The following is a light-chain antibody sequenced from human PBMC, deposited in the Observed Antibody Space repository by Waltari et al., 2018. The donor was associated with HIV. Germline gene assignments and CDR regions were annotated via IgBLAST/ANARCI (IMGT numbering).Light chain of an antibody. CDR3: QHYRSSPPTYT. CDR2: GAS. CDR1: QSVSSIY. V-gene: IGKV3-20*01. J-gene: IGKJ2*01. Sequence: ELVLTQSPGTLSLSPGERATLSCRASQSVSSIYLAWYQQKPGQAPRLLIYGASNRATGIPDRFSGSGSGTDFTLIISRLEPEDFAVYYCQHYRSSPPTYTFGQGTKLEMK.